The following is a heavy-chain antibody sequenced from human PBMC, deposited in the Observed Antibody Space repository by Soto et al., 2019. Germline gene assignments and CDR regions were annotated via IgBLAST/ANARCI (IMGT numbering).Heavy chain of an antibody. Sequence: QVQLVQSGAEVKKPGASVKVSCKASGYTFISYGISWVRQAPGQGLEWMGWINAFNGNTNYAQKLQGRVTMTRDTSTSTTYMELRGLKSDDTGVYYCARAPVAGTYFDYWGQGTLVNV. CDR2: INAFNGNT. D-gene: IGHD6-19*01. CDR1: GYTFISYG. J-gene: IGHJ4*02. CDR3: ARAPVAGTYFDY. V-gene: IGHV1-18*01.